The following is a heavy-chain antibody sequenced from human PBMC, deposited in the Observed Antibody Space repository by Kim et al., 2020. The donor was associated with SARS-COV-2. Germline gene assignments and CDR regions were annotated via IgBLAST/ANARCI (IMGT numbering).Heavy chain of an antibody. V-gene: IGHV3-9*01. Sequence: GGSLRLSCAASGFTFQNYAMHWVRQPPGKGLEWVSSISWNSDTIGYADSVRGRFTISRDSAKNSLYLQMSSLRAEDTAFYFCAKSGYSGSYYTASFDSWGQGTLVTGSA. J-gene: IGHJ4*02. CDR3: AKSGYSGSYYTASFDS. CDR1: GFTFQNYA. CDR2: ISWNSDTI. D-gene: IGHD1-26*01.